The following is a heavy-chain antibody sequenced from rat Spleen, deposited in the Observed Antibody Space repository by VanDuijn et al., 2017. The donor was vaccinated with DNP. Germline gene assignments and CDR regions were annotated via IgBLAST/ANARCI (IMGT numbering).Heavy chain of an antibody. J-gene: IGHJ3*01. D-gene: IGHD1-2*01. V-gene: IGHV5-7*01. CDR2: ISYNGGTP. CDR1: GFTFSDYA. CDR3: ATHGLRLYLRNWFAY. Sequence: EVQLVESGGGLVQPGNSLKLSCAASGFTFSDYAMAWVRQAPTKGLEWVATISYNGGTPYYRDSVKGRFTISRDNAQSTLYLQMDSLRSEDTATYYCATHGLRLYLRNWFAYWGQGTLVTVSS.